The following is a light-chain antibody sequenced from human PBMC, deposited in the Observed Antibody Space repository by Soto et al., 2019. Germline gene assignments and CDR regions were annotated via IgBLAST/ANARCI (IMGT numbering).Light chain of an antibody. CDR1: QSFSSNS. CDR2: AAS. CDR3: QYYGSSPLT. V-gene: IGKV3-20*01. J-gene: IGKJ5*01. Sequence: EIVLTQSPVTLSFSPGERATLSCSASQSFSSNSLGWYQQKPGQAPRLLIYAASIRATGIPDRFSGSGSGTDFTLTISRLEPEDFAIYYCQYYGSSPLTFGGGTRLEIK.